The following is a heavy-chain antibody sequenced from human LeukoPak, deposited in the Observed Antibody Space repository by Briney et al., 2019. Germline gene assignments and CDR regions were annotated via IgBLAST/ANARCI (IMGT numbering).Heavy chain of an antibody. Sequence: SETLSLTCTVSGGSISSYYWNWIRQSPGKGLEWIGYIYYTGSTNYNPSLRSQVTISVDTSKNQFSLKLSSVTAADTAVYYCAHSTPGTWFDPWGQGTLVTVSS. CDR1: GGSISSYY. V-gene: IGHV4-59*12. CDR3: AHSTPGTWFDP. J-gene: IGHJ5*02. D-gene: IGHD1-14*01. CDR2: IYYTGST.